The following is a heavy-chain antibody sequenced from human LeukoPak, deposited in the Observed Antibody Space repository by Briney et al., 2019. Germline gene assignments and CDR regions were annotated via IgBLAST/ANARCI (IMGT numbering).Heavy chain of an antibody. D-gene: IGHD3-22*01. J-gene: IGHJ4*02. CDR3: ARGQFDSSGYYYGFDY. V-gene: IGHV4-59*01. CDR2: IYYSGST. CDR1: SGSISSYY. Sequence: SETLSLTCTVSSGSISSYYWSWIRQPPGKGLEWIGYIYYSGSTNYNPSLKSRVTISVDTSKSQFSLKLSSVTAADTAVYYCARGQFDSSGYYYGFDYWGQGILVTVSS.